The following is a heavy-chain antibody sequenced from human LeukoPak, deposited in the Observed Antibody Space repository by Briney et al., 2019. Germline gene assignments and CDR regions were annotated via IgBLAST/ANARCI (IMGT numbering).Heavy chain of an antibody. V-gene: IGHV4-4*02. J-gene: IGHJ4*02. D-gene: IGHD1-26*01. CDR1: LDSTTSNF. CDR3: AREILGGFNPGAT. Sequence: SETVTLTCTVSLDSTTSNFWSWVRQPPGKGLEWIGEIHRSGSPNYNPYLQSRVTISIDRSRNQIALELSSVTAADTAVYYCAREILGGFNPGATWGPGNLFTVSS. CDR2: IHRSGSP.